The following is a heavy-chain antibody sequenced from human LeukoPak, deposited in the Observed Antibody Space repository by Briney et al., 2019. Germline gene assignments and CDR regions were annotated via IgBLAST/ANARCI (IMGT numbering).Heavy chain of an antibody. CDR1: GGSFSGYY. Sequence: PSETLSLTCAVSGGSFSGYYWTWIRQPPGKGLEWIGEINHSGSANYNPSLKSRVTISLDTSKNQFSLKLSSVTAADTAVYYCARARRYSSGWCFDYWGQGTLVTVSS. CDR2: INHSGSA. CDR3: ARARRYSSGWCFDY. D-gene: IGHD6-19*01. V-gene: IGHV4-34*01. J-gene: IGHJ4*02.